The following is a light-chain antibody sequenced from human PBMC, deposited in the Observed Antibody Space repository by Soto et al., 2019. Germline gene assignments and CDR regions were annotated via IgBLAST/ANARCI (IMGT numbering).Light chain of an antibody. CDR2: QDT. Sequence: SSELTQPPSVSVSPGQTASITCSGDKLGDKYACWYQQKPGQSPVLVIYQDTKRPSGIPERFSGSNSGNTATLTIIGTQPMDEADYYCQAWDSSTVVFGGGTKLTVL. V-gene: IGLV3-1*01. J-gene: IGLJ2*01. CDR1: KLGDKY. CDR3: QAWDSSTVV.